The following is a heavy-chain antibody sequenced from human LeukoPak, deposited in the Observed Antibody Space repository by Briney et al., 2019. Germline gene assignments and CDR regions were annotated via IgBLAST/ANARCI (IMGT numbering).Heavy chain of an antibody. CDR2: IIPIFGTA. D-gene: IGHD1-26*01. CDR1: GGTFSSYA. Sequence: SVKVSCKASGGTFSSYAISWVRQAPGQGLEWMGGIIPIFGTANYAQKFQGRVTITADESTSTAYMELSSLRSGDTAVYYCARDTYSGSYNWGQGTLVTVSS. J-gene: IGHJ4*02. V-gene: IGHV1-69*13. CDR3: ARDTYSGSYN.